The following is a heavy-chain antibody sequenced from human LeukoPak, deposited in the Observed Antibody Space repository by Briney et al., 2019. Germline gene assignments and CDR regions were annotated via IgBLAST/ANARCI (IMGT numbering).Heavy chain of an antibody. CDR1: GGSISDYS. CDR2: IYTSGST. J-gene: IGHJ6*03. CDR3: ARSYCSSTSCFDYYYYYMDV. Sequence: SETLSLTCTVSGGSISDYSWSWIRQPAGKGLEWIGRIYTSGSTNYNPSLKSRVTMSVDTSKNQFSLKLSSVTAADTAVYYCARSYCSSTSCFDYYYYYMDVWGKGTTVTVSS. V-gene: IGHV4-4*07. D-gene: IGHD2-2*01.